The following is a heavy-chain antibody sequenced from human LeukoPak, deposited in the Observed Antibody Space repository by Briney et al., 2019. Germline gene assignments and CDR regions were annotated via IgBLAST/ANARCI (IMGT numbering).Heavy chain of an antibody. CDR1: GFTVSSNY. D-gene: IGHD3-22*01. Sequence: GGSLRLSCAASGFTVSSNYMSWVRQAPGKGLEWVSAISGSGGSTYYADSVKGRFTISRDNSKNSLYLQMNSLRAGDTAVYYCARVGDTMKGAFDIWGQGTMVTVSS. V-gene: IGHV3-53*01. J-gene: IGHJ3*02. CDR3: ARVGDTMKGAFDI. CDR2: ISGSGGST.